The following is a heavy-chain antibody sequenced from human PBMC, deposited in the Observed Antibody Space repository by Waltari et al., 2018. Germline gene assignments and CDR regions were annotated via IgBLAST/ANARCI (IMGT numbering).Heavy chain of an antibody. J-gene: IGHJ6*03. D-gene: IGHD2-8*02. CDR2: INHSGST. CDR1: GGSFSGYY. V-gene: IGHV4-34*01. Sequence: QVQLQQWGAGLLKPSETLSLTCAVYGGSFSGYYWSWIRQPPGKGLEWIGEINHSGSTNYNPSLKSRVTISVDTSKNQFSLKLSSVTAADTAVYYCARGSPLLVVYAIRYYYYMDVWGKGTTVTVSS. CDR3: ARGSPLLVVYAIRYYYYMDV.